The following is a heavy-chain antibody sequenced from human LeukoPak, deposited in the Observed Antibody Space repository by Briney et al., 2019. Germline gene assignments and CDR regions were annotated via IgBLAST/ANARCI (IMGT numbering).Heavy chain of an antibody. CDR1: GFSFSDYW. V-gene: IGHV3-7*01. CDR3: AREGYYDFWSGYLYYFDY. D-gene: IGHD3-3*01. CDR2: IKPGGSEK. Sequence: GGSLRLSCAASGFSFSDYWMNWVRQAPGKGLEWVAKIKPGGSEKYYVDSVKGRFTISRDNAKNTLFLQMNNLRAEDTAVYYCAREGYYDFWSGYLYYFDYSGQGTLGTAS. J-gene: IGHJ4*02.